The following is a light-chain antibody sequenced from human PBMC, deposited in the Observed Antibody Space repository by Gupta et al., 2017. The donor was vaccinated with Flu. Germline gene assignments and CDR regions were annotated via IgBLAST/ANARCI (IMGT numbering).Light chain of an antibody. Sequence: TSSDVGHYNYVSWYQHHPSKAPKLSIYEVKKRPSGVPDRFSGSKSGNTASLTVSRLQAEDETTYYCSSYAGVNLVVFGGGTKLTVL. CDR2: EVK. CDR3: SSYAGVNLVV. CDR1: SSDVGHYNY. J-gene: IGLJ2*01. V-gene: IGLV2-8*01.